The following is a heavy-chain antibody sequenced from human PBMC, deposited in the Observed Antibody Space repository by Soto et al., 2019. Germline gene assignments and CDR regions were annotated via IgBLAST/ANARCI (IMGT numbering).Heavy chain of an antibody. CDR3: ARDQAAAGPRNYYYYGMDV. V-gene: IGHV1-69*01. D-gene: IGHD6-13*01. CDR1: GGTFSSYA. J-gene: IGHJ6*02. CDR2: IIPIFGTA. Sequence: QVQLVQSGAEVKKPGSSVKVSCKASGGTFSSYAISWVRQAPGQGLEWMGGIIPIFGTANYAQKFQGRVTITADESTSTAYMELSSLRSDDTAVYYCARDQAAAGPRNYYYYGMDVWGQGTTVTVSS.